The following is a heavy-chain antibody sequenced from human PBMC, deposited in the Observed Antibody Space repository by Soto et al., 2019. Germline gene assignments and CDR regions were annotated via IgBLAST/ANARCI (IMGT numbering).Heavy chain of an antibody. CDR1: GGSISSYY. CDR2: IYYSGST. CDR3: AGLNFDPLTGKYAFDI. Sequence: SETLSLTCTVSGGSISSYYWSWIRQPPGKGLEWIGYIYYSGSTNYNPSLKSRVTMSVDTSKNQFSLKLSSVTAADTAVYYCAGLNFDPLTGKYAFDIWGQGTMVTVSS. V-gene: IGHV4-59*08. J-gene: IGHJ3*02. D-gene: IGHD3-9*01.